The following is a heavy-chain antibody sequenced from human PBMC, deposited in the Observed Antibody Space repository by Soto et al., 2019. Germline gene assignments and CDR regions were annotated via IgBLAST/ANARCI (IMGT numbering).Heavy chain of an antibody. CDR2: IWYDGSNK. CDR3: ARGYHLSGSYPGYYYYYGMDV. Sequence: QVQLVESGGGVVQPGRSLRLSCAASGFTFSRYGMHWVRQAPGMGLEWVAVIWYDGSNKYYADSVKGRCPISRDNSKNTLYLQMNSLRAEATAVYYCARGYHLSGSYPGYYYYYGMDVWGQGTTVTASS. J-gene: IGHJ6*02. D-gene: IGHD1-26*01. CDR1: GFTFSRYG. V-gene: IGHV3-33*01.